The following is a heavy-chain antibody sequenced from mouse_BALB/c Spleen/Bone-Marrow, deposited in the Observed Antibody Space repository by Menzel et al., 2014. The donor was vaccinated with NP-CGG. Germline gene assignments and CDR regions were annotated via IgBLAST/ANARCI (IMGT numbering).Heavy chain of an antibody. CDR3: ARELGHYAMDY. J-gene: IGHJ4*01. Sequence: QVHVKQSGPGLVAPSQSLSITCTVSGFSLTGYGVNWVRQPPGKGLEWLGMIWGDGSTDYNSALKSRLSISKDNSKSQVLLKMNSLQTDDTARYYCARELGHYAMDYWGQGTSVTVSS. V-gene: IGHV2-6-7*01. CDR2: IWGDGST. CDR1: GFSLTGYG. D-gene: IGHD4-1*01.